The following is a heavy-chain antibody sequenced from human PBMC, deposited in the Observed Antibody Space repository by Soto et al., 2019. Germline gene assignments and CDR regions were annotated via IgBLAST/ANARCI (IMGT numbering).Heavy chain of an antibody. CDR1: GFTFSSYA. D-gene: IGHD7-27*01. Sequence: DVQLVESGGGSVQPGGSLRLSCAASGFTFSSYAMSWVRQGPGKGLEWVSAISDSAINTYYADSVKGRFIISRDNSKNTLYLQMSRLRAEDTARYFCAKWGNDWGYDYYGMNVWGQGTTVTVSS. CDR2: ISDSAINT. CDR3: AKWGNDWGYDYYGMNV. J-gene: IGHJ6*02. V-gene: IGHV3-23*04.